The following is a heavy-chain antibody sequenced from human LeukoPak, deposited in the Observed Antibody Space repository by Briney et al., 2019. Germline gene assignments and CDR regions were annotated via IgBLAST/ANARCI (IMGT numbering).Heavy chain of an antibody. CDR2: IRYDGSNK. J-gene: IGHJ1*01. V-gene: IGHV3-30*02. D-gene: IGHD3-22*01. CDR3: ARGTLLTYYYDSSGSEYFQH. Sequence: GGSLRLSCAASGFTFSSYGMHWVRQAPGKGLEWVAFIRYDGSNKYYADSVKGRFTISRDNSKNTLYLQMNSLRAEDTAVYYCARGTLLTYYYDSSGSEYFQHWGQGTLVTVSS. CDR1: GFTFSSYG.